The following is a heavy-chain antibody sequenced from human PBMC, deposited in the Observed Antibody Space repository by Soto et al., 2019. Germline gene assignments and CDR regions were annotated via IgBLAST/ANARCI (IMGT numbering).Heavy chain of an antibody. J-gene: IGHJ5*02. CDR1: GYSFTSYW. V-gene: IGHV5-51*01. D-gene: IGHD1-1*01. CDR3: AGMGGELEIQGAFGNWFDP. CDR2: IYPGDSDT. Sequence: PGESLKISCKGSGYSFTSYWIGWVRQMPGKGLEWMGIIYPGDSDTRYSPSFQGQVTISADKSISTAYLQWSSLKASDTAMYYCAGMGGELEIQGAFGNWFDPWGQGTLVTVSS.